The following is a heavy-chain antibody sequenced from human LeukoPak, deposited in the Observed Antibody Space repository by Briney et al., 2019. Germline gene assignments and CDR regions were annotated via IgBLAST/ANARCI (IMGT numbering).Heavy chain of an antibody. CDR2: IYPGDSDT. J-gene: IGHJ5*02. Sequence: GESLKISCKASGYNFTNYWIGWVRQMPGKGLEWMGIIYPGDSDTRYSPSFQGQVTISADKSTSTAFLQWRSLRASDNAIYNCASHLRPRYGSVWPSDSWGQGTLVTVSS. V-gene: IGHV5-51*01. CDR1: GYNFTNYW. CDR3: ASHLRPRYGSVWPSDS. D-gene: IGHD6-19*01.